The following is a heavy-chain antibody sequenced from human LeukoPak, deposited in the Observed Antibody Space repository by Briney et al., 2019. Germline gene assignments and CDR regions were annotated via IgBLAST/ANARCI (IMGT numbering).Heavy chain of an antibody. CDR1: GFTFSSYT. V-gene: IGHV3-30*04. CDR3: ARITSFYYFDY. D-gene: IGHD1-20*01. J-gene: IGHJ4*02. Sequence: GGSPRLSCAASGFTFSSYTMYWVRQAPGKGLEWVAAISYDGSYKYYADTVKGRFTISRDNSKNTLFLQMNSLSDDDTAVYSCARITSFYYFDYWGQGTLVTVSS. CDR2: ISYDGSYK.